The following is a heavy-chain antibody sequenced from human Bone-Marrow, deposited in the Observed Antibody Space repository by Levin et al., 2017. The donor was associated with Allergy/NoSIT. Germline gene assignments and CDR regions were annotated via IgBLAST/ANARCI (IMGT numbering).Heavy chain of an antibody. CDR3: ARVGDTSDYYYYFDY. CDR2: IHYNRGT. CDR1: GGSISSGGYY. Sequence: SETLSLTCTVSGGSISSGGYYWSWIRQHPGKGLEWLGDIHYNRGTNYNPSLKSRLTLVLDTSKNQFSLKVNSVTAADTAVYYCARVGDTSDYYYYFDYWGQGTLVTVSS. V-gene: IGHV4-31*03. D-gene: IGHD3-22*01. J-gene: IGHJ4*02.